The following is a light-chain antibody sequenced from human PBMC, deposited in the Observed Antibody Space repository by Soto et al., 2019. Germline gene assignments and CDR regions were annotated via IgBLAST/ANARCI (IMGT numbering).Light chain of an antibody. CDR1: QGISSY. V-gene: IGKV1-9*01. CDR2: AAS. CDR3: QRYNSAPRT. Sequence: DIQLTQSPSFLSASVGDRVTITCRASQGISSYLAWYQKKPGKAPKLLMYAASTLQSGVPSRFSGSGSGTEFTLTISSLQPEDVAVYYCQRYNSAPRTFGQGTKVDI. J-gene: IGKJ1*01.